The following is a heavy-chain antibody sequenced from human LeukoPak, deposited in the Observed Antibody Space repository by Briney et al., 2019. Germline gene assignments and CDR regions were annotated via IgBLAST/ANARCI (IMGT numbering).Heavy chain of an antibody. D-gene: IGHD1-26*01. CDR2: IYYSGST. CDR1: GGSISSGDYY. V-gene: IGHV4-30-4*01. CDR3: ARDPIVGATGDHH. J-gene: IGHJ1*01. Sequence: PSETLSLTCTVSGGSISSGDYYWSWIRQPPGKGLEWIGYIYYSGSTYYNPSLKSRVTISVDTSKNQFSLKPSSVTAADTAVYYCARDPIVGATGDHHWGQGTLVTVSS.